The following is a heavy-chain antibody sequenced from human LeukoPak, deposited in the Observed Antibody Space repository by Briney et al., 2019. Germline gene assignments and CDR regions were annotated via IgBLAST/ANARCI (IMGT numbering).Heavy chain of an antibody. V-gene: IGHV4-61*01. D-gene: IGHD3-22*01. CDR3: ARAGVSSGYWSL. Sequence: PSETLSLTCTVSGGSVSSGSYYWSWIRQPPGKGLEWIGYIYYSGSTNYNPSLKSRVTISVDTSKNQFSLKLTSLTAADTAVYYCARAGVSSGYWSLWGQGTLVTVSS. J-gene: IGHJ4*02. CDR1: GGSVSSGSYY. CDR2: IYYSGST.